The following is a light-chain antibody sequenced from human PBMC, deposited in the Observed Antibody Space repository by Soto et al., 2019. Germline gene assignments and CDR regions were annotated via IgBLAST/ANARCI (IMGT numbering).Light chain of an antibody. CDR2: EVT. CDR1: SSDVGAYDY. Sequence: QSVLTQPASVSASPGQSIAISCSGTSSDVGAYDYVVWYQHHPGKAPKLIIYEVTYRPSGVSNRFSASKSGNTASLTISGLQAEDEADYYCSSYTRSSTYVFGTGTKLTVL. CDR3: SSYTRSSTYV. V-gene: IGLV2-14*01. J-gene: IGLJ1*01.